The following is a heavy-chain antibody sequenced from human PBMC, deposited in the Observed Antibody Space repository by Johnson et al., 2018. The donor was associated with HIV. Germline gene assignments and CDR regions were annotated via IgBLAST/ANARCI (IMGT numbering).Heavy chain of an antibody. J-gene: IGHJ3*02. CDR2: ISWNSGRI. D-gene: IGHD7-27*01. V-gene: IGHV3-9*01. CDR3: ATGHLGGASDI. Sequence: VQLVESGGGLVQPGRSLRLSCAASGFTFDDYDMHWVRQAPGKGLEWVSGISWNSGRIGYADSVKGRFTISRDNAKNSLYLPMNSLKIEDTAVYYCATGHLGGASDIWGQGTMVTVSS. CDR1: GFTFDDYD.